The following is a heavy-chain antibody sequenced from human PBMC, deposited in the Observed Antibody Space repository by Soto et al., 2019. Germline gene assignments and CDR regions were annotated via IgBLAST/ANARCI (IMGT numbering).Heavy chain of an antibody. D-gene: IGHD6-19*01. CDR3: AKGGRQWLVTSDFNY. Sequence: VQLVESGGGVVQPGRSLRLSCAASGFIFSDYAMHWVRQAPGKGLEWVAVVSHDGRNTHYTDSVKGRFTISRDSSKNTVSLEMTSLRAEDTAVYYCAKGGRQWLVTSDFNYWGQGALVTVSS. CDR1: GFIFSDYA. J-gene: IGHJ4*02. V-gene: IGHV3-30*18. CDR2: VSHDGRNT.